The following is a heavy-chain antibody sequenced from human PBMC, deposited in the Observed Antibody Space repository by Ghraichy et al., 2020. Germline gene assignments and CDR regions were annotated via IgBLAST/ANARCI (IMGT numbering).Heavy chain of an antibody. Sequence: GGSLRLSCAASGFTFSSYAMSWFRQAPGKGREGVSAIGGSGGSTYYADSVKGRFTISRDNSKNTLYLQMNSLRAEDTAVYYCAKWEDIVVVVGVPSAFDIWGQGTMVTVSS. D-gene: IGHD2-15*01. CDR1: GFTFSSYA. J-gene: IGHJ3*02. CDR3: AKWEDIVVVVGVPSAFDI. V-gene: IGHV3-23*01. CDR2: IGGSGGST.